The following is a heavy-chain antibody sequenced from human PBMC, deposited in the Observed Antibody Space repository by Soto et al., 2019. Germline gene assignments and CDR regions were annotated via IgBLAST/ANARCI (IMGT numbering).Heavy chain of an antibody. J-gene: IGHJ4*02. Sequence: PGGSLRLSCAASGFTFSSYAMSWVRQAPGKGLEWVSAISGSGGSTYYADSVKGRFTISRDNSKNTLYLQMNSLRAEDTAVYYRAKGGLKWELPVDFDYWGQGTLVTVSS. CDR1: GFTFSSYA. CDR2: ISGSGGST. V-gene: IGHV3-23*01. D-gene: IGHD1-26*01. CDR3: AKGGLKWELPVDFDY.